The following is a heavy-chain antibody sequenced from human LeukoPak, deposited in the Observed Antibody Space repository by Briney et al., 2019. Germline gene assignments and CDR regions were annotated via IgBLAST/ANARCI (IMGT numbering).Heavy chain of an antibody. J-gene: IGHJ4*02. V-gene: IGHV3-30*04. Sequence: GGSLRLSCAASGFTFSNYAMHWVRQAPGKGLEWVAVISYDGSKTYYADSVKGRFTISRDNSKNTPHLQMNSLTAEDTAVYYCARDRRLQAGGSGFDYWGQGTLVTVSS. CDR1: GFTFSNYA. D-gene: IGHD4-11*01. CDR2: ISYDGSKT. CDR3: ARDRRLQAGGSGFDY.